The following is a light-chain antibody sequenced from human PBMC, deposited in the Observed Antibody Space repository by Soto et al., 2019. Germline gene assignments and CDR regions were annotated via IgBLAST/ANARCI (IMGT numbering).Light chain of an antibody. CDR3: QQYGSSGT. CDR2: GAS. CDR1: QSVGTNY. V-gene: IGKV3-20*01. Sequence: EVVLTQSPGTLSLSPGERATLSCRASQSVGTNYLAWYQQRPGQTPRLLIYGASTRATGIPDRFSGSGSGTDFTLTISRLEPEDFAVYYCQQYGSSGTFXQGTKVDIK. J-gene: IGKJ1*01.